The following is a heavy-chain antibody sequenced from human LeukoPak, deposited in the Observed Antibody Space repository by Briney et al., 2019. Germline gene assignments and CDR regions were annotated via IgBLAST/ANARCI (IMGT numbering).Heavy chain of an antibody. Sequence: PGGSLRLSCAASGFTFSSYAMSWVRQAPGKGLEWVSAISGSGGSSYYADSVKGRFTISRDNSKNTLYLQMNSLRAEDTAVYYCAKWTYAWGSYRSLDFDYWGQGTLVTVSS. CDR2: ISGSGGSS. D-gene: IGHD3-16*02. J-gene: IGHJ4*02. CDR3: AKWTYAWGSYRSLDFDY. V-gene: IGHV3-23*01. CDR1: GFTFSSYA.